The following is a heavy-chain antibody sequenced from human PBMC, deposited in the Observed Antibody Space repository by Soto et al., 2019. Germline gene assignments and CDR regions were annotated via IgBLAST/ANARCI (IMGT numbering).Heavy chain of an antibody. J-gene: IGHJ6*03. CDR1: GFTFSDYS. CDR3: ARDSPGYTSAWDEPYYMDF. Sequence: EVQLVESGGGLVRPGGSLRLSCAASGFTFSDYSMNWVRQAPGKGLEWVSFITSSSSYIYYADSVKGRFTISRDNAKNSLDLEPRSLRDDDTAVYFCARDSPGYTSAWDEPYYMDFW. D-gene: IGHD6-19*01. CDR2: ITSSSSYI. V-gene: IGHV3-21*01.